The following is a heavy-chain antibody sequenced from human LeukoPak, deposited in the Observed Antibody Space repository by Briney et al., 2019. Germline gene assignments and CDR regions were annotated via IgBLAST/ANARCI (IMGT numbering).Heavy chain of an antibody. D-gene: IGHD3-10*01. J-gene: IGHJ6*03. Sequence: GASVKVSCKASGYTFTGYYMHWVRQAPGQGLEWMGWINPNSGGTNYAQKFQGRVTMTRDTSISTAYMELSSLRSEDAAVYYCAREAYGSGSFRTDYYYMDVWGKGTTVTISS. CDR2: INPNSGGT. CDR3: AREAYGSGSFRTDYYYMDV. CDR1: GYTFTGYY. V-gene: IGHV1-2*02.